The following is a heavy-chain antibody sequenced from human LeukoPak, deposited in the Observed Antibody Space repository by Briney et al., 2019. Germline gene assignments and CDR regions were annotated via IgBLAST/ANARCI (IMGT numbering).Heavy chain of an antibody. J-gene: IGHJ4*02. Sequence: ETLSLTCTVSGGSISSSSYYWGWIRQPPGKGLEWVSIIHIGNSTYYADSVMGRFTISRDNSKNTLYLQMNSLRAEDTAVYYCAADWPLDYWGQGTLVTVSS. V-gene: IGHV3-66*01. D-gene: IGHD3/OR15-3a*01. CDR3: AADWPLDY. CDR2: IHIGNST. CDR1: GGSISSSSYY.